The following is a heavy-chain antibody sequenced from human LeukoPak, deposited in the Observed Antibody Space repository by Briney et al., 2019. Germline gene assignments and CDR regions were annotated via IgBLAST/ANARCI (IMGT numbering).Heavy chain of an antibody. CDR1: GGTFSSYA. D-gene: IGHD2-2*01. Sequence: ASVKVSCKASGGTFSSYAISWVRQAPGQGLEWMGGIIPIFGTANYAQKFQGRVTITTDESTSTAYMELSSLRSEDTAVYYCAREPRYCSSTSCMGGAFDIWGQGTMVTVSS. J-gene: IGHJ3*02. CDR2: IIPIFGTA. CDR3: AREPRYCSSTSCMGGAFDI. V-gene: IGHV1-69*05.